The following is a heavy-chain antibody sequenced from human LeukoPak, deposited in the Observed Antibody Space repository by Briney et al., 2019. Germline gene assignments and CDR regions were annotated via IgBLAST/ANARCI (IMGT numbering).Heavy chain of an antibody. J-gene: IGHJ6*02. D-gene: IGHD2-2*03. CDR2: INHSGST. CDR3: ARGARGYCSSTSCYGNYYYYYGMDV. Sequence: PSETLSLICAVYGGSFSGYYWSWIRQPPGKGLEWIGEINHSGSTNYNPSLKSRVTISVDTSKNQFSLKLSSVTAADTAVYYCARGARGYCSSTSCYGNYYYYYGMDVWGQGTTVTVSS. CDR1: GGSFSGYY. V-gene: IGHV4-34*01.